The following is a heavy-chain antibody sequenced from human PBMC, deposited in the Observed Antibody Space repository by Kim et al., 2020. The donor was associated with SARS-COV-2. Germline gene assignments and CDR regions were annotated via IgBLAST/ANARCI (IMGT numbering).Heavy chain of an antibody. CDR1: GFTFSSYS. CDR2: ISSSSSTI. D-gene: IGHD4-17*01. Sequence: GGSLRLSCAASGFTFSSYSMNWVRQAPGKGLEWVSYISSSSSTIYYADSVKGRFTISRDNAKNSLYLQMNSLRDEDTAVYYCARDWFSTVTTLNKGKNGYYFDYWGQGTLVTVSS. J-gene: IGHJ4*02. V-gene: IGHV3-48*02. CDR3: ARDWFSTVTTLNKGKNGYYFDY.